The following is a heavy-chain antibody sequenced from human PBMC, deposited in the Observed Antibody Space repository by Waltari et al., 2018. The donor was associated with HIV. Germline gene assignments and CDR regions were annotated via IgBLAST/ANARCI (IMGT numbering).Heavy chain of an antibody. CDR2: IIPIFGKT. CDR1: GGAFNTDA. D-gene: IGHD2-2*01. J-gene: IGHJ6*02. CDR3: ARVICSTTSCYDLDYYYGMDV. Sequence: QVQLVQSGAEVKKPGSSVKVSCKASGGAFNTDAFSWLRPAPGQGLEWMGGIIPIFGKTNYAQKFQGRVRITADESTSTAYMDLSSLRSEDTAVYYCARVICSTTSCYDLDYYYGMDVWGQGTTVTVSS. V-gene: IGHV1-69*13.